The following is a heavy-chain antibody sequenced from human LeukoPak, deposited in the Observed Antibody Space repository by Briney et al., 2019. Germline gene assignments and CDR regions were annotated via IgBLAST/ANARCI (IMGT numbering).Heavy chain of an antibody. D-gene: IGHD6-13*01. CDR2: INHSGST. Sequence: SETLSLTCAVYGGSFSGYYWSWIRQPPGKGLEWIGEINHSGSTNYNPSLKSRVTISVDTSKNQFSLKLSSVTAADTAVYYCARDRQQLVPWAFDIWGQGTMVTVSS. V-gene: IGHV4-34*01. CDR1: GGSFSGYY. CDR3: ARDRQQLVPWAFDI. J-gene: IGHJ3*02.